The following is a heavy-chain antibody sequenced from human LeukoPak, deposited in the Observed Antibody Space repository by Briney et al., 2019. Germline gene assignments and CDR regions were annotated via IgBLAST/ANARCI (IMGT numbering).Heavy chain of an antibody. D-gene: IGHD2-21*02. CDR2: INPNSGGT. CDR3: ARGPSSTVTAGYFDY. Sequence: ASVKVSCKASGYTFTGYYMHWVRQAPGQGLEWMGWINPNSGGTNYAQKFQGRVTMTRDTSITTAYMELSRLRSDDRAVYYCARGPSSTVTAGYFDYWGQGTLVTVSS. J-gene: IGHJ4*02. CDR1: GYTFTGYY. V-gene: IGHV1-2*02.